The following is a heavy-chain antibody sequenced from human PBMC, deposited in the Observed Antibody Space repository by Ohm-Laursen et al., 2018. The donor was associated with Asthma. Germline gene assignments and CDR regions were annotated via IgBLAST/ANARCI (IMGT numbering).Heavy chain of an antibody. CDR3: ARDTD. J-gene: IGHJ4*02. V-gene: IGHV3-21*01. CDR2: ISTASTFI. D-gene: IGHD2-8*02. CDR1: GYTFSRYS. Sequence: SLRLSCAASGYTFSRYSIHWVRQVPGKGLEWVASISTASTFIYYADSVRGRFTISRDSAKNSLYLQMNSLRAEGTAVYYCARDTDWGQGTLVTVSS.